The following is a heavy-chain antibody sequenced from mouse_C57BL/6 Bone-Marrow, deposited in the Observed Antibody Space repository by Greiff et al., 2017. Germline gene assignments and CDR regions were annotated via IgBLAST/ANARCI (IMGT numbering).Heavy chain of an antibody. J-gene: IGHJ3*01. D-gene: IGHD1-1*01. CDR1: GYTFTSYW. V-gene: IGHV1-64*01. Sequence: QVQLKESGAELVKPGASVTLSCKASGYTFTSYWMHWVKQRPGQGLEWIGMIHPNSGSTNYNEKFKIKATLTVAKSSSTAYMQLSSLTSENSAVYDCARSSYYGSSYGFAYWGQGTLVTVSA. CDR2: IHPNSGST. CDR3: ARSSYYGSSYGFAY.